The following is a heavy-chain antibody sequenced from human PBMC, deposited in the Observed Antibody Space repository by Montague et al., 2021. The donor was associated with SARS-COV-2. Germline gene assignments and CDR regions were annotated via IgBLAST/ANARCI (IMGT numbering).Heavy chain of an antibody. V-gene: IGHV3-21*01. Sequence: LRLSCAASGFTFRDYSMNWVRQAPGKGLEWVSSTSYNGFFIYYADSVKGRFTISRDNADNSLYLQMHSLRVEDTAIYYCTRDLRSSAPTAYWGQGTLVTVS. D-gene: IGHD6-6*01. J-gene: IGHJ4*02. CDR3: TRDLRSSAPTAY. CDR2: TSYNGFFI. CDR1: GFTFRDYS.